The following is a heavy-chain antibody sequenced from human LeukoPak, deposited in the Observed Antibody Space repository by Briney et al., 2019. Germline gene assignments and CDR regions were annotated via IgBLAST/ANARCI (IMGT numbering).Heavy chain of an antibody. Sequence: PSETLSLTCTVSGGSISSYYWSWIRQPPGKGLEWIGYIYYSGSTNYNPSLKSRVTISVDTSKNQFSLKLSSVTAADTAVYYCARSGVGAQWNAFDIWGQGTMVTVSS. D-gene: IGHD1-26*01. CDR1: GGSISSYY. CDR3: ARSGVGAQWNAFDI. CDR2: IYYSGST. J-gene: IGHJ3*02. V-gene: IGHV4-59*01.